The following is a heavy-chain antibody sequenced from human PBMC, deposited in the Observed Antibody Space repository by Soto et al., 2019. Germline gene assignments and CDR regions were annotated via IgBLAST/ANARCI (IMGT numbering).Heavy chain of an antibody. CDR3: AKDRDYGDVFDY. CDR2: ISGSDGST. V-gene: IGHV3-23*01. Sequence: PGGSLRLSCAASGFTFSTYALSWVRQAPGKGLEWVSAISGSDGSTYYADSVRGRSTISRDNSKNTLYLQMDSLRVEDTAVYYCAKDRDYGDVFDYWGQGTLVTVYS. J-gene: IGHJ4*02. D-gene: IGHD4-17*01. CDR1: GFTFSTYA.